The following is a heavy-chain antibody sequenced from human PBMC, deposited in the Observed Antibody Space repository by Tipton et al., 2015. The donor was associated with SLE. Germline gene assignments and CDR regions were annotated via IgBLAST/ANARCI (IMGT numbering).Heavy chain of an antibody. V-gene: IGHV3-7*03. CDR1: GFTFSSYS. CDR2: IKQDGSEK. CDR3: AKADRTNMVTSFDC. Sequence: SLRLSCATSGFTFSSYSMNWVRQAPGKGLEWVANIKQDGSEKYYVDSVKGRFTISRDNAKNSLYLQMNSLRAEDTAVYYCAKADRTNMVTSFDCWGQGTLVTVSS. D-gene: IGHD5-18*01. J-gene: IGHJ4*02.